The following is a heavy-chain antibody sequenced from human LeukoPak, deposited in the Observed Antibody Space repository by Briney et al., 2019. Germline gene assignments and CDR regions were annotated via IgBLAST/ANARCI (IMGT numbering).Heavy chain of an antibody. V-gene: IGHV4-59*12. D-gene: IGHD3-10*01. Sequence: SETLSLTCTVSGGSISNYYWSWIRQPPGKGLEWIGYIYYTGSINYKSSLKSRVTISVDTSKNQFSLKLSSVTAADTAVYYCARKTYYDSGTSYWGQGTLVTVSS. CDR2: IYYTGSI. CDR1: GGSISNYY. CDR3: ARKTYYDSGTSY. J-gene: IGHJ4*02.